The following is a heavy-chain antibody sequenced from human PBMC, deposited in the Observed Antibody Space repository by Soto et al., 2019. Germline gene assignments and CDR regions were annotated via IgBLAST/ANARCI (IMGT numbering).Heavy chain of an antibody. CDR3: ARTTLRPQRSYWGYGMDV. CDR2: IWYDGSNK. D-gene: IGHD7-27*01. V-gene: IGHV3-33*01. Sequence: PGGSLRLSCAASGFTFSSYGMHWVRQAPGKGLEWVAVIWYDGSNKYYADSVKGRFTISRDNSKNTLYLQMNSLRAEDTAVYYCARTTLRPQRSYWGYGMDVWGQGTTVTVSS. J-gene: IGHJ6*02. CDR1: GFTFSSYG.